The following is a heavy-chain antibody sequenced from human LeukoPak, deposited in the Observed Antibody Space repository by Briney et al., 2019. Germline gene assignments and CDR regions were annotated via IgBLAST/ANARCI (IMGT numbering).Heavy chain of an antibody. V-gene: IGHV3-23*01. D-gene: IGHD6-6*01. Sequence: GGSLRLSCAASGFTLSSYAMSWVRQAPGKGLEWVSGISGSGGSTYYADSVKGRFTISRDNAKNTLYLQMNSLRAEDTAVYYCAREVSSSAGMNYWGQGTLVTVSS. CDR2: ISGSGGST. CDR1: GFTLSSYA. J-gene: IGHJ4*02. CDR3: AREVSSSAGMNY.